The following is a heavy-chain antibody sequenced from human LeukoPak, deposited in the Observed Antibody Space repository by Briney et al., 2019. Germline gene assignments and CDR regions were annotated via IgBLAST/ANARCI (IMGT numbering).Heavy chain of an antibody. D-gene: IGHD2-15*01. V-gene: IGHV1-69*13. J-gene: IGHJ4*02. CDR3: AREYCSGGGCYSILDY. CDR2: IIPIFGTA. CDR1: GGTFSSYA. Sequence: SVKVSCKASGGTFSSYAISWVRQAPGQGLEWMGGIIPIFGTANYAQKFQGRVTITADESTSTAYMELSSLRSDDTAVYYCAREYCSGGGCYSILDYWGQGTLVTVSS.